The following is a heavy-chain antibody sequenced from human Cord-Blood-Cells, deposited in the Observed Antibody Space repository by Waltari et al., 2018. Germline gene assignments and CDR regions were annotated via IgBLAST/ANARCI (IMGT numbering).Heavy chain of an antibody. D-gene: IGHD3-3*01. Sequence: VQLVESGGGVVQPGRSMSLSRAPRVFTFRTFFMHWVRQAPGKGLEWVAVISYDGSNKYYADSVKGRFTISRDNSKNTLYLQMNSLRAEDTAVYYCARDLFGDLWGRGTLVTVSS. CDR2: ISYDGSNK. J-gene: IGHJ2*01. CDR1: VFTFRTFF. V-gene: IGHV3-30*19. CDR3: ARDLFGDL.